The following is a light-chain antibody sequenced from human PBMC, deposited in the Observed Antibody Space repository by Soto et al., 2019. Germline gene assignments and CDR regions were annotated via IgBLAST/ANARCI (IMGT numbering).Light chain of an antibody. Sequence: EIVLTQSPGTLSLSPGERATLSCRASQSVNSRYLAWYQQKPGQAPRLLIYGASTRATGIPDRFSGSGSGTDFTLTISRLEPEDFAVYYCQQRSNWPYTFGQGTKLEIK. V-gene: IGKV3D-20*02. CDR3: QQRSNWPYT. J-gene: IGKJ2*01. CDR2: GAS. CDR1: QSVNSRY.